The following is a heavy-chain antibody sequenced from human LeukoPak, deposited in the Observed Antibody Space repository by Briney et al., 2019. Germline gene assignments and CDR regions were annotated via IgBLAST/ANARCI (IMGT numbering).Heavy chain of an antibody. J-gene: IGHJ4*02. CDR1: GFTFSLST. CDR3: ARADCRTASCFLDN. D-gene: IGHD2-2*01. Sequence: PGGSLRLSCAASGFTFSLSTMTWVRQAPGKGLEWVSSISPSGTDMYFAQSLKGRFTISRDNTWGTVSLQMSSLRVDDTAVYYCARADCRTASCFLDNWGQGTLVTVSS. CDR2: ISPSGTDM. V-gene: IGHV3-21*01.